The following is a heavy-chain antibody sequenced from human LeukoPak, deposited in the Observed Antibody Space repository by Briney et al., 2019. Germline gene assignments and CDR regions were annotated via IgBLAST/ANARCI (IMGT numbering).Heavy chain of an antibody. V-gene: IGHV1-18*01. Sequence: ASVKVSCKASGYTFTSYGISWVRQAPGQGLEWMGWISAYNGNTNYAQKLQGRVTMTTDTSTSTAYMELRSLRSDDTAVYYCARVRYYYGSGSNYYFDYWGQGTLDSVSS. CDR2: ISAYNGNT. CDR3: ARVRYYYGSGSNYYFDY. CDR1: GYTFTSYG. J-gene: IGHJ4*02. D-gene: IGHD3-10*01.